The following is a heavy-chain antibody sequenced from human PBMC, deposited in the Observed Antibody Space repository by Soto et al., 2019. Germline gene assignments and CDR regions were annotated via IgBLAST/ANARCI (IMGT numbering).Heavy chain of an antibody. J-gene: IGHJ5*01. CDR1: GFSFSDYA. Sequence: EVHLLESGGALVQPGGSLTLSCAASGFSFSDYAMSWVRQAPGKGLEWVSSISRTGDSAYYADSVKGRFAISRDRSKNRLSLQMNSLRVEDTDVYYCAKGPDGSGYYHNWFDSWGQGTLITVSS. V-gene: IGHV3-23*01. D-gene: IGHD3-22*01. CDR3: AKGPDGSGYYHNWFDS. CDR2: ISRTGDSA.